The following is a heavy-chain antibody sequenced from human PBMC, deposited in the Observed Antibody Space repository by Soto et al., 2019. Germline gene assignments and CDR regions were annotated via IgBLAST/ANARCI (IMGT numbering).Heavy chain of an antibody. D-gene: IGHD3-3*01. CDR1: GFTFTNYA. V-gene: IGHV3-23*01. J-gene: IGHJ4*02. CDR3: AKVIQKDDSPVLRFLEWLFSPFDY. Sequence: PGGSLRLSCAASGFTFTNYAMSWVRQAPGKGPEWVSAISGSGGSTYYAGSVKGRFTISRDNSKNTVYLQMNSLRAEDTAVYYCAKVIQKDDSPVLRFLEWLFSPFDYWGQGTLVTVSS. CDR2: ISGSGGST.